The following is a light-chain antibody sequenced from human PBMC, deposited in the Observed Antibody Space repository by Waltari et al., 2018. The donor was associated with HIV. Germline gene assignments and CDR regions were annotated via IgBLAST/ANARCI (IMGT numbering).Light chain of an antibody. V-gene: IGKV3-20*01. CDR3: QLYVDLPTYT. CDR1: QSVSSKY. Sequence: IVLTQSPGTLSLSPGERATLSCRASQSVSSKYLAWYQQKPGRAPRLLIYGATSRATGIPDRFTGSGSGTDFTLTISSLGPEDFAVYYCQLYVDLPTYTCGQRTKLEI. CDR2: GAT. J-gene: IGKJ2*01.